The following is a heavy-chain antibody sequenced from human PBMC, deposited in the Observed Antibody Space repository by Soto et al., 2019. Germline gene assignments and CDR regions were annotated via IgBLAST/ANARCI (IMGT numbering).Heavy chain of an antibody. J-gene: IGHJ3*02. CDR1: GGSISSSSYY. CDR2: IYYSGST. CDR3: ARPHYDRGWGDAFDI. Sequence: QLQLQESGPGLVKPSETLSLTCTVSGGSISSSSYYWGWIRQPPGKGLEWIGSIYYSGSTYYNPSLKSRVTISVDTSKNQFSLKLSSVTAADTAVYYCARPHYDRGWGDAFDIWGQGTMVTVSS. V-gene: IGHV4-39*01. D-gene: IGHD3-22*01.